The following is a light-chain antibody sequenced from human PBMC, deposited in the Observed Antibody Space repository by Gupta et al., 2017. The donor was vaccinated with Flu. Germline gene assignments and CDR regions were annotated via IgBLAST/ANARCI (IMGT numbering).Light chain of an antibody. J-gene: IGKJ4*01. CDR2: AAS. CDR1: HDISSY. Sequence: PSSLSASVGDRVTITCRASHDISSYLAWYQQKSGKAPQLLIYAASSLQSGVPSRFSGSGSGTAFTLTIISLQPEDVATYYCQKYNSAPPTFGGGTKVEIK. V-gene: IGKV1-27*01. CDR3: QKYNSAPPT.